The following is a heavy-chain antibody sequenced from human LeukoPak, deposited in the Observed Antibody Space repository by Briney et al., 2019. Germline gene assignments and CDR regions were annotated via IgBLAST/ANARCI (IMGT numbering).Heavy chain of an antibody. CDR2: IVVGSGNT. D-gene: IGHD2-2*01. CDR3: AADKGYCSSTSCYLSYYGMDV. Sequence: ASVKVSCKASGFTFTSSAMQWVRQARGQRLEWIGWIVVGSGNTNYVQKFQERVTITRDMSTSTAYMELSSLRSEDTAVYYCAADKGYCSSTSCYLSYYGMDVWGQGTTVTVSS. J-gene: IGHJ6*02. CDR1: GFTFTSSA. V-gene: IGHV1-58*02.